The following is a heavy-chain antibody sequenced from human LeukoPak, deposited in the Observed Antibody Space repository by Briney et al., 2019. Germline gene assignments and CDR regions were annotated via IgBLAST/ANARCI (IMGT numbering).Heavy chain of an antibody. Sequence: GGSLSLSCAASGFTFSSYAWSWIRQAPGKGLEWISNINGSGGSTYYADSVKGRFTISRDNSKNTLYLQMNSLRGEDTTVYYCAREPTGSYYCYMVVRGKGTTVTVSS. CDR3: AREPTGSYYCYMVV. V-gene: IGHV3-23*01. CDR2: INGSGGST. CDR1: GFTFSSYA. D-gene: IGHD4-11*01. J-gene: IGHJ6*03.